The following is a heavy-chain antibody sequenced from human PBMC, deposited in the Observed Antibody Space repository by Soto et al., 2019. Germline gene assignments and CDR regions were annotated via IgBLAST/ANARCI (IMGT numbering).Heavy chain of an antibody. Sequence: AXVKVSCKASGYTFTSYAMHWVRQAPGQRLEWMGWINAGNGNTKYSQHFQRRVTITRDTSASTAYMELSSLRSEDTAVYYCARSIVVVTALDYWGQGTLVTVSS. CDR1: GYTFTSYA. CDR2: INAGNGNT. J-gene: IGHJ4*02. D-gene: IGHD2-21*02. V-gene: IGHV1-3*01. CDR3: ARSIVVVTALDY.